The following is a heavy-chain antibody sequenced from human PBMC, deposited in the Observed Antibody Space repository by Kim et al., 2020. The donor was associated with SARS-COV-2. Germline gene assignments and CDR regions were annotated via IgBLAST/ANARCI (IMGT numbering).Heavy chain of an antibody. CDR3: ARDLRSTRADYYFDY. J-gene: IGHJ4*02. CDR1: GFTFSSFW. CDR2: ISGDGNSK. V-gene: IGHV3-74*03. D-gene: IGHD2-2*01. Sequence: GSLRLSCAASGFTFSSFWIHWVRQAPGKGLVWVSGISGDGNSKSYADSVKDRFTISRDNAKNTVYLQMNSLRADDTAIYFCARDLRSTRADYYFDYWGQGILVTVSS.